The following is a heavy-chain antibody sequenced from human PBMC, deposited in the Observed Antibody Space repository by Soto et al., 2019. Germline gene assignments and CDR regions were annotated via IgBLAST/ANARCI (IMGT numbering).Heavy chain of an antibody. CDR3: PRWSFWSSGCDGH. D-gene: IGHD3-3*01. J-gene: IGHJ4*02. CDR2: INDSGST. CDR1: GGSFSGYY. Sequence: QVQLQQSAAGLLKPSETLSLTCGVYGGSFSGYYWSWIRQPPGKGLESIGEINDSGSTNYNPSLKSRVTIAVDTSKNQFPLKLSSVTAADPAVYYCPRWSFWSSGCDGHWGQGTLVSVSS. V-gene: IGHV4-34*01.